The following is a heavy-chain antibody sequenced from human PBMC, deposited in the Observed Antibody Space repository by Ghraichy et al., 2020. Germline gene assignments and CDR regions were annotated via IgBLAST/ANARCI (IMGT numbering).Heavy chain of an antibody. CDR3: ARDASEYYYYGMDV. CDR1: GFTFSSYS. J-gene: IGHJ6*02. V-gene: IGHV3-21*01. Sequence: GESLNISCAASGFTFSSYSMNWVRQAPGKGLEWVSSISSSSSYIYYAESVKGRFTISRDNAKNSLYLQMNSLRAEDTAVYYCARDASEYYYYGMDVWGQGTTVTVSS. CDR2: ISSSSSYI.